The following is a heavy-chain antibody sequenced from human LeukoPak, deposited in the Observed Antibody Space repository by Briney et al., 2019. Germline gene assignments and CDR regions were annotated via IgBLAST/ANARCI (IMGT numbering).Heavy chain of an antibody. D-gene: IGHD5/OR15-5a*01. J-gene: IGHJ6*03. CDR3: ARGSTYYMDV. CDR2: IYTSGST. Sequence: SQTLSLTCTVSGGSISSGSYYWSWIRQPAGKGLEWIGRIYTSGSTNYNPSLKSRVTISVDTSKNQFSLKLSSVTAADTAVYYCARGSTYYMDVWGKGTTVTVSS. CDR1: GGSISSGSYY. V-gene: IGHV4-61*02.